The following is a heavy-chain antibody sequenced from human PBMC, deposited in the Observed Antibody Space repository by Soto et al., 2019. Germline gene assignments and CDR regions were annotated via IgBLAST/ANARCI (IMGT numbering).Heavy chain of an antibody. D-gene: IGHD2-15*01. V-gene: IGHV3-23*01. Sequence: GGSLRLSCAASGFTFSSYAMSWVRQAPGKGLEWVSAISGSGGSTYYADSVKGRFTISRDNSKNTLYLQMNSLRAEDTAVYYCAKAEGYCSGGSCYSLIPLYWGQGTLVTVSS. CDR1: GFTFSSYA. CDR3: AKAEGYCSGGSCYSLIPLY. CDR2: ISGSGGST. J-gene: IGHJ4*02.